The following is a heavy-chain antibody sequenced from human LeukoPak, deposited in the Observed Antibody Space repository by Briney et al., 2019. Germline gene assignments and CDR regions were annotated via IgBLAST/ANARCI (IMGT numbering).Heavy chain of an antibody. D-gene: IGHD3-22*01. CDR1: GFPLSSYA. Sequence: PGGSLRLSCAASGFPLSSYAMSWVRQAPGKGLEWVSYISSSSSTIYYADSVKGRFTISRDNAKNSLYLQMNSLRAEDTAVYYCARVLHRRNYDSSVYYGYWGQGTLVTVSS. J-gene: IGHJ4*02. CDR2: ISSSSSTI. CDR3: ARVLHRRNYDSSVYYGY. V-gene: IGHV3-48*01.